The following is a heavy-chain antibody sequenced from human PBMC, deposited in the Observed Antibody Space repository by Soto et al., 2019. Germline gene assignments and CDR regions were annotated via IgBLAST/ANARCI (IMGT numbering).Heavy chain of an antibody. CDR3: ARVPYYYDSSGQNYYYGMDV. CDR2: INPSGGST. J-gene: IGHJ6*02. CDR1: GYTFTSYY. Sequence: QVQLVQSGAEVKKPGASVKVSCNASGYTFTSYYMHWVRQAPGQGLEWRGIINPSGGSTSYAQKLQCRVTMTRDTSTSTVYMELSSLRSEDTAVYYCARVPYYYDSSGQNYYYGMDVWGQGTTVTVSS. V-gene: IGHV1-46*04. D-gene: IGHD3-22*01.